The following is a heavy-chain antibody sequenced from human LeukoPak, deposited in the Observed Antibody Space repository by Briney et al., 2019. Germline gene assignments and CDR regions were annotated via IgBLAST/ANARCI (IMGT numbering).Heavy chain of an antibody. V-gene: IGHV4-61*02. D-gene: IGHD3-10*01. CDR2: ISSTGST. CDR3: ARDQTYSGSGIYTYFDY. CDR1: GGSISSGGHY. Sequence: SQTLSLTCTVSGGSISSGGHYWSWIRQPAGKGLEYLGRISSTGSTNYNPSLRSRVTISADTSKNHFSLKLTSVTAADTAVYYCARDQTYSGSGIYTYFDYWGQGVLVTVSS. J-gene: IGHJ4*02.